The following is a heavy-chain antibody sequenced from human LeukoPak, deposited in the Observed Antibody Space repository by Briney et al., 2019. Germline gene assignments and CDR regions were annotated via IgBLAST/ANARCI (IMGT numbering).Heavy chain of an antibody. CDR1: GGTFSSYA. CDR2: INPNSGGT. Sequence: ASVKVSCKASGGTFSSYAISWVRQAPGQGLEWMGRINPNSGGTNYAQKFQGRVTMTRDTSISTAYMELSRLRSDDTAVYYCKGESRYSEYWGQGTLVTVSS. CDR3: KGESRYSEY. V-gene: IGHV1-2*06. J-gene: IGHJ4*02. D-gene: IGHD6-13*01.